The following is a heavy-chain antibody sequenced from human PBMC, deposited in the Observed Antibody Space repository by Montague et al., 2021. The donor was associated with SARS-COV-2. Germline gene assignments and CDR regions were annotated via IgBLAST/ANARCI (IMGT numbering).Heavy chain of an antibody. CDR2: XDCXDDK. CDR3: ARISYGSWSSPLDY. Sequence: PALVKPTQTLTLTCTFSGFSLSTSGMCVSWIRQPPGKALEWLARXDCXDDKYYSTSLKPRLTISKDTSKNQVVLTMTNMDPVDTATYYCARISYGSWSSPLDYWGQGTLVTVSS. J-gene: IGHJ4*02. V-gene: IGHV2-70*11. D-gene: IGHD3-10*01. CDR1: GFSLSTSGMC.